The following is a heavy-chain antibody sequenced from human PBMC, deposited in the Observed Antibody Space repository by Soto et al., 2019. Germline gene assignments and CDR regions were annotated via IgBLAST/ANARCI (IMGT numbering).Heavy chain of an antibody. Sequence: SETLSLTCTVSGVSISSGGYYWSWIRQHPGKGLEWIGNIYYSGRTYYNPSLKSRVILSVDTSKNHFSLTLRSDDTAVYYCARAHRSYIAAAGTPAYYYYGMDVWGQGTTVTVSS. D-gene: IGHD6-13*01. CDR1: GVSISSGGYY. V-gene: IGHV4-31*03. CDR2: IYYSGRT. J-gene: IGHJ6*02. CDR3: ARAHRSYIAAAGTPAYYYYGMDV.